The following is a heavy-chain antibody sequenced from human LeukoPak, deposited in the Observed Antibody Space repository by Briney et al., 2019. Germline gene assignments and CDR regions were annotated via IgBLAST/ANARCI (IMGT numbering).Heavy chain of an antibody. V-gene: IGHV4-59*12. CDR3: ARDGVVPAARYNWFDP. Sequence: SETLSLTCTVSGGSISNYYWTWIRQPPGKGLEWIGFISYSGNTNYNPSLKSRVTISLDTSKNQSSLKLSSVTAADTAVYYCARDGVVPAARYNWFDPWGQGTLVTVSS. J-gene: IGHJ5*02. D-gene: IGHD2-2*01. CDR1: GGSISNYY. CDR2: ISYSGNT.